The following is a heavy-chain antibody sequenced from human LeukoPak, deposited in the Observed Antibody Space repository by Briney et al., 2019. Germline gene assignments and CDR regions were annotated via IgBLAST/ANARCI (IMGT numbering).Heavy chain of an antibody. CDR2: SGAYIGNT. V-gene: IGHV1-18*01. CDR1: GYVFSSFG. CDR3: ARGVRGSQKLDY. J-gene: IGHJ4*02. D-gene: IGHD1-26*01. Sequence: ASVKISCKASGYVFSSFGVCWVRQAPGQGLEWMGWSGAYIGNTNYAQKFQGRLTMTTDASMSIAYMELRSLRSDDTAGYYCARGVRGSQKLDYWGQGTLVTVSS.